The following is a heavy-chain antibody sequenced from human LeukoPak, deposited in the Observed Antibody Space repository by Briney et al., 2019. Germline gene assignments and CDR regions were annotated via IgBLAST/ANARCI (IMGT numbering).Heavy chain of an antibody. CDR1: GFTFSNFA. J-gene: IGHJ1*01. Sequence: GGSLRLSCAASGFTFSNFAMSWVRQAPGKGLEWVSAISGSGGSTFYADSVKGRFTISGDNSKDTLFLQMNSLRAEDTAVYYCAKVMPAADLLQYWGQGTLVTVSS. CDR2: ISGSGGST. V-gene: IGHV3-23*01. CDR3: AKVMPAADLLQY. D-gene: IGHD6-13*01.